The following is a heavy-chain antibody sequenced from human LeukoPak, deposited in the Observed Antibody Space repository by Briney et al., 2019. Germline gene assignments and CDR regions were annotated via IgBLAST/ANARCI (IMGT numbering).Heavy chain of an antibody. CDR3: AKGDYYDSSGDDAFDI. CDR1: GFTFSSYG. Sequence: GGSLRLSCAASGFTFSSYGMHWVRQAPGKGLEWVAVISYDGSNEYYADSVKGRFTISRDSSKNTLYLQMNSPRAEDTAVYYCAKGDYYDSSGDDAFDIWGQGTMVTVSS. D-gene: IGHD3-22*01. V-gene: IGHV3-30*18. J-gene: IGHJ3*02. CDR2: ISYDGSNE.